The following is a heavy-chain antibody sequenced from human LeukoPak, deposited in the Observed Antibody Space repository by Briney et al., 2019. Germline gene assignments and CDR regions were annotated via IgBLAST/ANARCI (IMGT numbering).Heavy chain of an antibody. J-gene: IGHJ3*02. CDR2: INHSGST. V-gene: IGHV4-34*01. CDR1: GGSFSGYY. CDR3: ARAAYCSSTSCYGDAFDI. Sequence: PSETLSLTCAVYGGSFSGYYWSWIRQPPGKGLEWIGEINHSGSTNYNPSLKSRATMSVDTSKNQFSLKLSSVTAADTAVYYCARAAYCSSTSCYGDAFDIWGQGTMVTVSS. D-gene: IGHD2-2*01.